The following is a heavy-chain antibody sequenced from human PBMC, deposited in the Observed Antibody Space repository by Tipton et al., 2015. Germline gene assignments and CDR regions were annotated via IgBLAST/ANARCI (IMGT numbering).Heavy chain of an antibody. D-gene: IGHD5-12*01. Sequence: TLSLTCTVSGGSISSYYWSWIRQPAGKGLEYIGRIHSRGRTNYNPSLKSRVFISVDTSKKQFSLRLSSMTAADTAVYYCATGQVAGWFDPWGQGTLVTVSS. J-gene: IGHJ5*02. V-gene: IGHV4-4*07. CDR3: ATGQVAGWFDP. CDR1: GGSISSYY. CDR2: IHSRGRT.